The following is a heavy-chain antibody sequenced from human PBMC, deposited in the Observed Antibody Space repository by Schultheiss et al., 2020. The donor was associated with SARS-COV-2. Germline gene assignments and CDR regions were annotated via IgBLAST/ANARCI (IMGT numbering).Heavy chain of an antibody. CDR2: IYYSGST. D-gene: IGHD6-6*01. Sequence: SETLSLTCTVSGGSISSGSYYWGWIRQPPGKGLEWIGSIYYSGSTNYNPSLKSRVTISVDTSKNQFSLKLSSVTAADTAVYYCARYSSSFPGHNWFDPWGQGTLVTVSS. J-gene: IGHJ5*02. V-gene: IGHV4-39*07. CDR3: ARYSSSFPGHNWFDP. CDR1: GGSISSGSYY.